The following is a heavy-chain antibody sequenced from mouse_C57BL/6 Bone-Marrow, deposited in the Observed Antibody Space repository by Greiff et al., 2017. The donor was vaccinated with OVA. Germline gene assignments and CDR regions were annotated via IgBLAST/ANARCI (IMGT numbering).Heavy chain of an antibody. CDR1: GFTFSDYY. D-gene: IGHD3-2*01. V-gene: IGHV5-12*01. Sequence: EVQLVESGGGLVQPGGSLKLSCAASGFTFSDYYMYWVRQTPEKRLEWVAYISNGGGSTYYPDTVKGRFTISRDNAKNTLYLQMSRLKSEDTAMYYCARRQELYFDYWGQGTTLTVSS. CDR3: ARRQELYFDY. J-gene: IGHJ2*01. CDR2: ISNGGGST.